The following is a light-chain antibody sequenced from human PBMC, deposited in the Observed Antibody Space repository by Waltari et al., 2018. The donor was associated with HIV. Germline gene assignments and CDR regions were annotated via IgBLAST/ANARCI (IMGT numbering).Light chain of an antibody. V-gene: IGLV3-25*03. CDR2: KDS. J-gene: IGLJ2*01. Sequence: SYELTQPPSLSVSPGRPASITCSGDALPNQYAYWYQQKAGQAPVLIIYKDSERPSGIPERFSGSSSGTTVTFTISGVQAEDEADYYFQSTDSSGTYVVFGGGTKVTVL. CDR1: ALPNQY. CDR3: QSTDSSGTYVV.